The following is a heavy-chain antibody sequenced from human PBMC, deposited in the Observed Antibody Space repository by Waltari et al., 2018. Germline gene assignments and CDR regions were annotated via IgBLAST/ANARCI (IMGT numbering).Heavy chain of an antibody. V-gene: IGHV4-39*07. CDR3: ASLSSPLDAFDI. CDR2: IYYSGST. J-gene: IGHJ3*02. Sequence: QLQLQESGPGLVKPSETLSLTCPVSGGSISSSRYYWGWLRQPPGKGLEWIGSIYYSGSTYYNPSLKSRVTISVDTSKNQFSLKLSSVTAADTAVYYCASLSSPLDAFDIWGQGTMVTVSS. CDR1: GGSISSSRYY.